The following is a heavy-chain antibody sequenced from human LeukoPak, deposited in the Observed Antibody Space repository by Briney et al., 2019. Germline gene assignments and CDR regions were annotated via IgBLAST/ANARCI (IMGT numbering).Heavy chain of an antibody. CDR3: AKGGIGHQGVFDY. J-gene: IGHJ4*02. CDR2: ISGSGGST. CDR1: GFTFSSYA. V-gene: IGHV3-23*01. D-gene: IGHD2-2*01. Sequence: GGSLRLSCAASGFTFSSYAMSWVRQAPGKGLEWVSAISGSGGSTYYADSVKGRFTISRDNSKNTLYLQMNSLRAEDTGVYYWAKGGIGHQGVFDYWGQGTLVTVSS.